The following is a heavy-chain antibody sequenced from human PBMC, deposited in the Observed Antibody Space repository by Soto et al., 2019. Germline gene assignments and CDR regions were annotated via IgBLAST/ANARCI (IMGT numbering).Heavy chain of an antibody. V-gene: IGHV4-59*02. CDR2: VFHSGSS. D-gene: IGHD3-3*01. Sequence: SETLALTCPVSGASVTGLYWGWIRQPLGKGLEWIGYVFHSGSSNYNRSLRSRVTISVDTPQSQISLSLTTMTTADRAVYYSPRAPGSGVAHIDYCGKLTLGTVSS. CDR3: PRAPGSGVAHIDY. CDR1: GASVTGLY. J-gene: IGHJ4*02.